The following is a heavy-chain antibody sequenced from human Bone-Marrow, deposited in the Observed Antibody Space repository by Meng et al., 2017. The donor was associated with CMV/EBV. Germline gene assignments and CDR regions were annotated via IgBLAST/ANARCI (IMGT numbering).Heavy chain of an antibody. CDR2: ISGSGGST. J-gene: IGHJ4*02. CDR1: GFTFSNYA. V-gene: IGHV3-23*01. CDR3: ARVNWNDLTKGYY. Sequence: GESLKISCAASGFTFSNYAMSWVRQVPGKGLEWVSVISGSGGSTYYADSVKGRFTISRDNSKNTLYLQMNSLRAEDTAVYYCARVNWNDLTKGYYWGQGTLVTVSS. D-gene: IGHD1-20*01.